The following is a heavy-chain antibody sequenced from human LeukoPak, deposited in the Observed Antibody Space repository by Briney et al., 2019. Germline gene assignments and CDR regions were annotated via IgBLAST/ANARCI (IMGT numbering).Heavy chain of an antibody. CDR3: ARGSGSYLTFDD. J-gene: IGHJ4*02. CDR1: GFTVSTNY. CDR2: IYNSGRT. V-gene: IGHV3-66*01. Sequence: GGSLRLSCAASGFTVSTNYMNWVRQAPGKGLEWVSVIYNSGRTYYADSVEGRFIISRDNSKNTLYLQMNSLRAEDTAVYYCARGSGSYLTFDDWGQGTLVTVSS. D-gene: IGHD1-26*01.